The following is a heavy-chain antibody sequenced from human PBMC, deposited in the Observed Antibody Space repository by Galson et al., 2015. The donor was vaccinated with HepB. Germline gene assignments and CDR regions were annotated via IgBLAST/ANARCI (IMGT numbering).Heavy chain of an antibody. CDR1: GGSISSYY. D-gene: IGHD6-13*01. V-gene: IGHV4-59*01. CDR3: ASSTEYSSSWNLQLGAFDI. J-gene: IGHJ3*02. Sequence: SETLSLTCTVSGGSISSYYWSWIRQPPGKGLEWIGYIYYSGSTNYNPSLKSRVTISVDTSKNQFSLKLSSVTAADTAVYYCASSTEYSSSWNLQLGAFDIWGQGTMATVSS. CDR2: IYYSGST.